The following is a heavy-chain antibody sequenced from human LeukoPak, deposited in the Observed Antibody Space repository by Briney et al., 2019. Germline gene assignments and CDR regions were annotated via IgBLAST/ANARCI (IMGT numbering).Heavy chain of an antibody. Sequence: GGSLRLSCAASGFTFSSYAMSWVRQAPGKGLEWVSAISGSGGSTYYADSVKGRFTISRDNSKNTLYLQMNSLRAEDTAVYYCAKGQSGTWIQLWCSFDYWGQGTLVTVSS. V-gene: IGHV3-23*01. D-gene: IGHD5-18*01. CDR3: AKGQSGTWIQLWCSFDY. CDR2: ISGSGGST. J-gene: IGHJ4*02. CDR1: GFTFSSYA.